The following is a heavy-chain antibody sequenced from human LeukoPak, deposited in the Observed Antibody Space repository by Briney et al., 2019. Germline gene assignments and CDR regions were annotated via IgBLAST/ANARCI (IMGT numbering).Heavy chain of an antibody. J-gene: IGHJ5*02. CDR2: ISSSGSTI. D-gene: IGHD3-16*01. V-gene: IGHV3-48*03. CDR1: GFTFSSYE. Sequence: PGGSLRLSCAASGFTFSSYEMNWVRQAPGKGLEWVSYISSSGSTIYYADSVKGRFTISRDNAKNSLYLQMNSLRAEDTAVYYCARGRVYDWFDPWGQGTLVTVSS. CDR3: ARGRVYDWFDP.